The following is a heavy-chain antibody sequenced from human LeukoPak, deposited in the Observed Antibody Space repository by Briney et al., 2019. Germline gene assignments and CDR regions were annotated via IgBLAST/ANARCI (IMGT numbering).Heavy chain of an antibody. D-gene: IGHD6-13*01. J-gene: IGHJ5*02. CDR3: ARGGYREQLGS. CDR2: INSDGSST. Sequence: GGALRLSCAASGFTFISYWMHWVRQAPGKGLVWASRINSDGSSTSYADSVKGRFSISRDNAKNTLYLQMNSLRAEDTAVYYCARGGYREQLGSWGQGTLVTVSS. CDR1: GFTFISYW. V-gene: IGHV3-74*01.